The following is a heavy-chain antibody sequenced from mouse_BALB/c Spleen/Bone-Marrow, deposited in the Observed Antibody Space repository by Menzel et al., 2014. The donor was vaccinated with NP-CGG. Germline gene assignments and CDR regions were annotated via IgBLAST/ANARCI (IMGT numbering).Heavy chain of an antibody. V-gene: IGHV2-9*02. J-gene: IGHJ2*01. CDR1: GFSLTSYG. CDR3: AIAYFGNYNYYFDY. D-gene: IGHD2-10*01. Sequence: VQLVGSGPGLVAPSQSLSITCTVSGFSLTSYGVHWVRQPPGKGLEWLGIIWAGGSTNYNSALMSRLSISKDNSKSQVFLEMNSLQTDDTAMYFCAIAYFGNYNYYFDYWGQGTTLTVSS. CDR2: IWAGGST.